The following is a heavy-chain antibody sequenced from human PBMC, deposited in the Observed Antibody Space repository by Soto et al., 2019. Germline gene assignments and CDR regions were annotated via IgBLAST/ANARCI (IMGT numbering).Heavy chain of an antibody. V-gene: IGHV3-53*01. D-gene: IGHD6-13*01. CDR1: GFTVSSNY. J-gene: IGHJ6*02. CDR2: IYSGGST. Sequence: GGSLRLSCAASGFTVSSNYMSWVRQAPGKGLEWVSVIYSGGSTYYADSVKGRFTISRDNSKNTLYLQMNSLRAEATAVYYCAGDRISSGYSSSWSVRNYYYYGMDVWGQGTTVTVSS. CDR3: AGDRISSGYSSSWSVRNYYYYGMDV.